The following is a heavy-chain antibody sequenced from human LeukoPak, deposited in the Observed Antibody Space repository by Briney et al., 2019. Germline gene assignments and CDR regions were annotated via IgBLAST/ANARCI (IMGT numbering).Heavy chain of an antibody. Sequence: PGGSLRLSCAASGFTFSSYWMHWVRQAPGKGLVWVSRINSDGSSTTYADSVKGRFTISRDNAKNTLYLQMHSLRAEDTAVYYCAREPRNSAAAAAGPFDYWGQGTLVTVSS. CDR2: INSDGSST. CDR3: AREPRNSAAAAAGPFDY. J-gene: IGHJ4*02. V-gene: IGHV3-74*01. D-gene: IGHD6-13*01. CDR1: GFTFSSYW.